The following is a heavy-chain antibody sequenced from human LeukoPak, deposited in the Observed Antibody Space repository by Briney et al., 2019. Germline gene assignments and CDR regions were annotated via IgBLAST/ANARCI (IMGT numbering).Heavy chain of an antibody. Sequence: KPSETLSLTCAVYGGSFSGSYWTWIRQPPGKGLKWIGEINHSGSTTYNPSLNNRVTISVDTSKNQFSLKLSSVTAADTAVYYCARPRYGSGSLDSWGQGTLVTVSS. V-gene: IGHV4-34*01. CDR3: ARPRYGSGSLDS. CDR1: GGSFSGSY. J-gene: IGHJ4*02. D-gene: IGHD3-10*01. CDR2: INHSGST.